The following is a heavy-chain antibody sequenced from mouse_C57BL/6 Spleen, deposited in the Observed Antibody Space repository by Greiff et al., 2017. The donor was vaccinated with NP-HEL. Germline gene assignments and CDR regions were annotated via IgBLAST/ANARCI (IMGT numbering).Heavy chain of an antibody. J-gene: IGHJ4*01. CDR3: ARDPVYYYGSSYEAMDY. CDR1: GFTFSSYA. V-gene: IGHV5-4*01. D-gene: IGHD1-1*01. CDR2: ISDGGSYT. Sequence: EVHLVESGGGLVKPGGSLKLSCAASGFTFSSYAMSWVRQTPEKRLEWVATISDGGSYTYYPDNVKGRFTISRDNAKNNLYRQMSHLKSEDTAMYYCARDPVYYYGSSYEAMDYWGQGTSVTVSS.